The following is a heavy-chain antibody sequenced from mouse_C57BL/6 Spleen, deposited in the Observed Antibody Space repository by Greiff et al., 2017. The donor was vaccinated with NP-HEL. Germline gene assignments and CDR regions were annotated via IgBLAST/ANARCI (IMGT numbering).Heavy chain of an antibody. CDR1: GYTFTEYT. J-gene: IGHJ2*01. CDR2: FYPGSGSI. CDR3: ARHEEVAGFDY. V-gene: IGHV1-62-2*01. Sequence: QVQLQQSGAELVQPGASVTLSCKASGYTFTEYTIHWVKQRSGQGLEWIGWFYPGSGSIKYNSKFKEQATLTADKSSSTVYMELSRLTSEDSGVYFCARHEEVAGFDYWGQGTTLTVSS.